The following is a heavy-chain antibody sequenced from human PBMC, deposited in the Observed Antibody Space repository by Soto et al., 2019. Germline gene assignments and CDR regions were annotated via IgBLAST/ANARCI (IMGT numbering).Heavy chain of an antibody. Sequence: SETLSLTCAVYGGSFSGYYWSWIRQPPGKGLEWIGEINHSGSTNYNPSLKSRVTISVDTSKNQFSLKLSSVTAADTAVYYCARFLPHFPFEEHYWFAPGAQGTLDPVSS. D-gene: IGHD3-9*01. CDR2: INHSGST. CDR1: GGSFSGYY. V-gene: IGHV4-34*01. J-gene: IGHJ5*02. CDR3: ARFLPHFPFEEHYWFAP.